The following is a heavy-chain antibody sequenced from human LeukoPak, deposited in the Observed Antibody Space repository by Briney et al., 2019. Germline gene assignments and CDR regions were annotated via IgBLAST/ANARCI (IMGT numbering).Heavy chain of an antibody. CDR3: ARGPPYYYDSSGYYDY. CDR2: ISSSGSTI. V-gene: IGHV3-48*03. Sequence: GGSLRLSCAASGFTFSSYEMNWVRQAPGKGLEWVSYISSSGSTIYYADSVKGRFTISTDNAKNSLYLQMNSLRAEDTAVYYCARGPPYYYDSSGYYDYWGQGTLVTVSS. CDR1: GFTFSSYE. J-gene: IGHJ4*02. D-gene: IGHD3-22*01.